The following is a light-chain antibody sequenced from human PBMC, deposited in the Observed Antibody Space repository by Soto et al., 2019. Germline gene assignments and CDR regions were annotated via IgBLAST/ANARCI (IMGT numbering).Light chain of an antibody. J-gene: IGLJ2*01. CDR1: RSNIGSNL. V-gene: IGLV1-47*02. CDR3: AAWADSLSGVV. CDR2: SND. Sequence: QSAVTPAASVSGTPGQRVTMFCSGRRSNIGSNLVYWDQQLPRTAPKLLLFSNDQRPSGVPDRLSGYRSGTSACLAISGIRPEDEGDYYCAAWADSLSGVVFGGGTKLTVL.